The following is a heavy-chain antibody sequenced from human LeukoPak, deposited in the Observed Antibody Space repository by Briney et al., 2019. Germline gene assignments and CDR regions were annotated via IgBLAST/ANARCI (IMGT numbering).Heavy chain of an antibody. CDR2: ISGSGGST. Sequence: GGSLRLSCAASGFTFSSYGMSWVRQAPGKGLEWVSAISGSGGSTYYADSVKGRFTISRDNSKNTLFVQMNSLGAEDTAVYYCAKDHSSGYPYAFDIWGQGTMVTVSS. D-gene: IGHD3-10*01. CDR3: AKDHSSGYPYAFDI. CDR1: GFTFSSYG. J-gene: IGHJ3*02. V-gene: IGHV3-23*01.